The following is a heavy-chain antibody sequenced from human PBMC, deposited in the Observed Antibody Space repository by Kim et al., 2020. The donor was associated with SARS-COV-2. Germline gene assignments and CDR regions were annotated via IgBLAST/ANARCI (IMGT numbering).Heavy chain of an antibody. D-gene: IGHD1-1*01. J-gene: IGHJ6*02. CDR3: ARWGDWNLYYYYYGMDV. Sequence: GGSLRLSCAASGFTFSSYWMSWVRQAPGKGLEWVANIKQDGSEKYYVDSVKGRFTISRDNAKNSLYLQMNSLRAEDTAVYYCARWGDWNLYYYYYGMDVWGQGTTVTVSS. CDR1: GFTFSSYW. V-gene: IGHV3-7*01. CDR2: IKQDGSEK.